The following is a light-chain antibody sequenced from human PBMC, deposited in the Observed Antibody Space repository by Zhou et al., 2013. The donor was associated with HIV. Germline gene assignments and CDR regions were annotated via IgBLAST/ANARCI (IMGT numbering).Light chain of an antibody. CDR1: QSVSTD. J-gene: IGKJ2*01. CDR3: QQYKEWLYT. CDR2: GAS. Sequence: EIEVTQSPATLSVSPGERATLSCRSSQSVSTDLAWYQQRPGQPSRLLIYGASTRATGIPVRFSGSGSGTEFTLTISSLQSEDVAVYYCQQYKEWLYTFGLGDQTGDQT. V-gene: IGKV3-15*01.